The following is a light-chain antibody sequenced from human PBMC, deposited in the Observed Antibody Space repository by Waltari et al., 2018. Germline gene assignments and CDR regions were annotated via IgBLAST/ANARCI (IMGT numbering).Light chain of an antibody. CDR3: QHYERLPAT. CDR2: GAA. Sequence: EIVLTPSPGTLSSSPGERATLTCRASQSVSRAFAWYQPKPGQAPRLLIYGAANRATGIPDRFSGSGSETDFSLTISRLDPEDVAVYYCQHYERLPATFGQGTKVEIK. CDR1: QSVSRA. V-gene: IGKV3-20*01. J-gene: IGKJ1*01.